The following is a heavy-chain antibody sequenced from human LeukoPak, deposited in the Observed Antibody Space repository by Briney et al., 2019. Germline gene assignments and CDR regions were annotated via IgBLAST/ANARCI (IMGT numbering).Heavy chain of an antibody. CDR2: IRYDGSNK. D-gene: IGHD2-2*01. V-gene: IGHV3-30*02. CDR1: GFTFSSYG. J-gene: IGHJ4*02. CDR3: AKDRIVVVPAAMGVRDY. Sequence: GGSLRLSCAASGFTFSSYGMHWVRQAPGKGLEWVAFIRYDGSNKYYADSVKGRFTISRDNSKNTLYLQMNSLRAEDTAVYYCAKDRIVVVPAAMGVRDYWGQGTLVTVSS.